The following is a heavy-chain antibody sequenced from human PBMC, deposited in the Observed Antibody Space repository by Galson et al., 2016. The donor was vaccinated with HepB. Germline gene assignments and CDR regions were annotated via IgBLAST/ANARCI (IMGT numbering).Heavy chain of an antibody. D-gene: IGHD3-16*02. CDR2: VSGDGINK. J-gene: IGHJ4*02. CDR1: GFIFSDYA. V-gene: IGHV3-30-3*01. CDR3: ARIGIPDLYSGWYYFEH. Sequence: SLRLSCAASGFIFSDYATHWVRQAPGKGLEWVAAVSGDGINKYYADSVKGRLTISRDKSNNTLYLQMNSLRVEDTALYYCARIGIPDLYSGWYYFEHWGQGTLVTVSS.